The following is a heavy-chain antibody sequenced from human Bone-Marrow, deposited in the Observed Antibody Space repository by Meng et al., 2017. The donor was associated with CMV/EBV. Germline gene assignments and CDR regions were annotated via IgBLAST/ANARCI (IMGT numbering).Heavy chain of an antibody. J-gene: IGHJ5*02. CDR3: ARAVGSGSYGWFDP. CDR2: ISAYNGNT. CDR1: GYPFPSYG. D-gene: IGHD3-10*01. Sequence: QVQLGQAGGEGKKPGASVKGSCKASGYPFPSYGISWVRQAPGQGLEWMGWISAYNGNTNYAQKLQGRVTMTTDTSTSTAYMELRSLRSDDTAVYYCARAVGSGSYGWFDPWGQGTLVTVSS. V-gene: IGHV1-18*01.